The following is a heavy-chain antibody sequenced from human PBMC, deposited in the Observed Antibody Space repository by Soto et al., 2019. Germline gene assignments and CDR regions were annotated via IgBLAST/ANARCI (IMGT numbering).Heavy chain of an antibody. CDR1: GGTFNTYA. V-gene: IGHV1-69*19. Sequence: QVQLVQSGAEMKKPGSSVKVSCQSSGGTFNTYALNWVRQAPGQGPEWVGDISPMFGAAHYAPKFQGRVTITADESPGTSYMPLTSLTSEDTALYSCAREVQVHTPAFVYWGQGTLVTVSS. D-gene: IGHD3-10*01. CDR2: ISPMFGAA. CDR3: AREVQVHTPAFVY. J-gene: IGHJ4*02.